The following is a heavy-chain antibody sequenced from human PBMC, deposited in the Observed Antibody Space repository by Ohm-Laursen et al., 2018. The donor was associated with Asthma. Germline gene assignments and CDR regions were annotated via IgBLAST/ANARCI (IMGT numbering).Heavy chain of an antibody. D-gene: IGHD1-26*01. Sequence: SSLRLSCSASGFSFSSYGMHWVRQAPGKGLEWVSLISYDGSAQYYADSVKGRFTLSRDNSKNTLYLQMNSLRAEDTAVYFCARDSGSHYFDYWGQGALVTVSS. CDR3: ARDSGSHYFDY. J-gene: IGHJ4*02. CDR2: ISYDGSAQ. V-gene: IGHV3-30*03. CDR1: GFSFSSYG.